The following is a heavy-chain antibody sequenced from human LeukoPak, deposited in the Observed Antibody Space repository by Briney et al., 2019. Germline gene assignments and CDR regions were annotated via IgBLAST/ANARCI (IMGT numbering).Heavy chain of an antibody. CDR2: ISAYNGNT. V-gene: IGHV1-18*01. J-gene: IGHJ6*02. CDR1: GYTFTSYG. D-gene: IGHD2-2*01. CDR3: AISSISPKNYYYYGMDV. Sequence: ASVKVSCKASGYTFTSYGISWVRQAPGQGLEWMGWISAYNGNTNYAQKLQGRVTMTTDTSTSTAYMELRSLRSDDTAVYYCAISSISPKNYYYYGMDVWGQGTTVTVCS.